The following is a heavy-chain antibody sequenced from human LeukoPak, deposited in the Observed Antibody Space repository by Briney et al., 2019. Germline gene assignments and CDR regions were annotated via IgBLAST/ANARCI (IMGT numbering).Heavy chain of an antibody. D-gene: IGHD4-17*01. J-gene: IGHJ4*02. CDR1: GFTFSNYG. V-gene: IGHV3-7*04. Sequence: QSGGSLRLSCAASGFTFSNYGMHWVRQAPGKGLEWVANIKQDGSEKYYVDSVKGRFTISRDNAKNPLYLQMNSLRAEDTAVYYCARDHGLRFDYWGQGTLVTVSS. CDR2: IKQDGSEK. CDR3: ARDHGLRFDY.